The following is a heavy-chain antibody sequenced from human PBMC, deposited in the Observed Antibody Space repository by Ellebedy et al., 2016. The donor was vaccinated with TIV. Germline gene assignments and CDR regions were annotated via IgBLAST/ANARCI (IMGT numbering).Heavy chain of an antibody. V-gene: IGHV1-46*01. CDR2: INPSLGIT. J-gene: IGHJ5*02. CDR3: ARYHLGDGYKQGFDP. CDR1: GETFTTYQ. D-gene: IGHD5-24*01. Sequence: ASVKVSCKASGETFTTYQMHWVRQAPGLGLEWVGIINPSLGITAYAQKFQGRVTVTRDTFTNTFYMELSSLKSEDTAVYYCARYHLGDGYKQGFDPWGQGTLVTVSS.